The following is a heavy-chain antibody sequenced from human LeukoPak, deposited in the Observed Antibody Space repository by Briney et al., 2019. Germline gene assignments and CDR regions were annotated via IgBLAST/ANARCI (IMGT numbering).Heavy chain of an antibody. CDR1: GGSISSGGYY. Sequence: PSQTLSLTCTVSGGSISSGGYYWIWLPHPPGKGPEWIGYIYYSGSTYYNPSLKSRVTISVDTSKKQLSLKLSSVTAADSAVYYCARVVVDSSWADYWGQGTLVTVSS. V-gene: IGHV4-31*03. CDR3: ARVVVDSSWADY. D-gene: IGHD6-13*01. J-gene: IGHJ4*02. CDR2: IYYSGST.